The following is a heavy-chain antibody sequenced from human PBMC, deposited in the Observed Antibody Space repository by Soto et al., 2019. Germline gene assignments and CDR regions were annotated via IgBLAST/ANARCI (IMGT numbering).Heavy chain of an antibody. Sequence: EVQLVESGGGLVQPGGSLRLSCVASGFKFDYYWMHWVRQAPGGGLMWISRLQTDGSHPAYADSVKGRFTISRDNAKNTLYLQTNNRRVEDTAVYYCARGGDPDYWGQGTLVTVSS. CDR2: LQTDGSHP. J-gene: IGHJ4*02. D-gene: IGHD2-21*02. V-gene: IGHV3-74*01. CDR3: ARGGDPDY. CDR1: GFKFDYYW.